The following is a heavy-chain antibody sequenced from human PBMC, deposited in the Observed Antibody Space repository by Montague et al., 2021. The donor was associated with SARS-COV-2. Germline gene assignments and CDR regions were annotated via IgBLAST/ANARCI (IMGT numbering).Heavy chain of an antibody. D-gene: IGHD6-13*01. V-gene: IGHV4-39*01. CDR1: GGSISRSTSS. Sequence: SDTLSLTCTVSGGSISRSTSSWAWIRQPPGKGLEWIGSISYTGSTYYNPSLESRVTISVDTSRNQFPLRLSSVTAADTSAYYCARLPLVSSWSRAAGYYYYGKDVWGQGATVTVSS. CDR2: ISYTGST. J-gene: IGHJ6*02. CDR3: ARLPLVSSWSRAAGYYYYGKDV.